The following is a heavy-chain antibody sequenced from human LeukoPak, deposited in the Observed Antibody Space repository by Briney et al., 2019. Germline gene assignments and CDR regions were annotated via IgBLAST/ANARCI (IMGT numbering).Heavy chain of an antibody. D-gene: IGHD3-10*01. V-gene: IGHV1-2*02. J-gene: IGHJ4*02. Sequence: ASVKVSCKASGYXFTGYYIHWVRQAPGQGLEWMGWINPNSGGTNYAQKFQGRVTMTRDTSISTAYMELSRLRSDDTAVYYCAKAFFSGSGGNHKHFDSWGQGTLVTVSS. CDR2: INPNSGGT. CDR3: AKAFFSGSGGNHKHFDS. CDR1: GYXFTGYY.